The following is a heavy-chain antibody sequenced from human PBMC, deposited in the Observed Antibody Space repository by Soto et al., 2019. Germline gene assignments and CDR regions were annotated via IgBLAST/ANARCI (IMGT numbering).Heavy chain of an antibody. D-gene: IGHD3-3*01. V-gene: IGHV1-69*02. CDR2: IIPILGIA. Sequence: QVQLVQSGAEVKKPGSSVKVSCKASGGTFSSYTISWVRQAPGQGLEWMGRIIPILGIANYAQNFQGRVTITADKSTSTAYMELSSLRSEDTAVYYCARSYDFWSGYYSGDWFDHWGQGTLVTVSS. CDR3: ARSYDFWSGYYSGDWFDH. CDR1: GGTFSSYT. J-gene: IGHJ5*02.